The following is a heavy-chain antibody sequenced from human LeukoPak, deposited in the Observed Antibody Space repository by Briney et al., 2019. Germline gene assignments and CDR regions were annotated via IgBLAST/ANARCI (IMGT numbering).Heavy chain of an antibody. J-gene: IGHJ4*02. V-gene: IGHV3-23*01. CDR2: ISVSGGST. CDR3: AKDRSETYYYDSSGYY. Sequence: GGSLRLSCAASGFTFSSYAMSWVRAAPGKGLEWGSAISVSGGSTYYADSVKGRFTISRDNSKNTLYLQMNSLRAEDTAVYYCAKDRSETYYYDSSGYYWGEGTLVTVSS. D-gene: IGHD3-22*01. CDR1: GFTFSSYA.